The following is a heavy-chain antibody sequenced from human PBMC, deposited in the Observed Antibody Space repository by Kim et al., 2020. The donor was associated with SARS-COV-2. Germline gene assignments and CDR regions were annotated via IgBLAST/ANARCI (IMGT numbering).Heavy chain of an antibody. CDR3: ARVGRPLKYYCSSTSCPTKLAYYFDY. CDR1: GYSFTSYW. Sequence: GESLKISCKGSGYSFTSYWISWVRQMPGKGLEWMGRIDPSDSYTNYSPSFQGHVTISADKSISTAYLQWSSLKASDTAMYYCARVGRPLKYYCSSTSCPTKLAYYFDYWGQGTLVTVSS. V-gene: IGHV5-10-1*01. CDR2: IDPSDSYT. J-gene: IGHJ4*02. D-gene: IGHD2-2*01.